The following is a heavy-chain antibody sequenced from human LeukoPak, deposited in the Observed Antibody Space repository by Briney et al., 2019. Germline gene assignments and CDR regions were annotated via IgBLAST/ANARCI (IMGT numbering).Heavy chain of an antibody. D-gene: IGHD3-3*01. CDR2: IKSKTDGGTT. CDR1: GFTFSNAW. CDR3: TTDDVITIDDY. Sequence: GGSLRLSCAASGFTFSNAWMSWVRQAPGKGLEWVGRIKSKTDGGTTDYAAPVKGRFTISRDDSKNTLYLQMNSLKTEDTAVHYCTTDDVITIDDYWGQGTLVTVSS. J-gene: IGHJ4*02. V-gene: IGHV3-15*01.